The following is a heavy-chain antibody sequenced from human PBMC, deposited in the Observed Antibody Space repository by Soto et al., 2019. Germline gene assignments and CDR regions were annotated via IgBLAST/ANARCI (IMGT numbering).Heavy chain of an antibody. V-gene: IGHV3-30-3*01. CDR1: GFTFSNYA. J-gene: IGHJ4*02. Sequence: PGGSLRLSCAASGFTFSNYAMHWVRQTRGTGLEWVAVISNDGSNSYYDYSMERLITTSGDDYNYTFHLLINRRSEEGTAVYYCSRTGYYRSGYFVEYYFDYWGQGTLVTVSS. CDR3: SRTGYYRSGYFVEYYFDY. CDR2: ISNDGSNS. D-gene: IGHD3-22*01.